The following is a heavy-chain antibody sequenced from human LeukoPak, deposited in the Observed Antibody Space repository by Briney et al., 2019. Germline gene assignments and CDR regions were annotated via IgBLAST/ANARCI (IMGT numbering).Heavy chain of an antibody. D-gene: IGHD6-13*01. V-gene: IGHV1-8*01. CDR3: TRVTQQLAFWRVMDV. Sequence: ASVEVSCKASGYTFTSYDINWVRQATGQGLEWMGWMNPNSGNTGYAQKFQGRVTMTRNTSISTAYMELCSLRSEDTAVYYCTRVTQQLAFWRVMDVWGQGTTVTVSS. CDR1: GYTFTSYD. CDR2: MNPNSGNT. J-gene: IGHJ6*02.